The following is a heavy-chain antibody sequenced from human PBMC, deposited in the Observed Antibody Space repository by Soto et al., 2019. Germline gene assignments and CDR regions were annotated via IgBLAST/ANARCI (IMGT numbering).Heavy chain of an antibody. V-gene: IGHV3-7*01. CDR2: IKQDGSEK. CDR1: GFTFSSYW. CDR3: ARDRRAITMVRGVIIGTPNLDY. Sequence: GGSLRLSCAASGFTFSSYWMSWVRQAPGKGLEWVANIKQDGSEKYYVDSVKGRFTISRDNAKNSLYLQMNSLRAEDTAVDYCARDRRAITMVRGVIIGTPNLDYWGQGTLVTVSS. D-gene: IGHD3-10*01. J-gene: IGHJ4*02.